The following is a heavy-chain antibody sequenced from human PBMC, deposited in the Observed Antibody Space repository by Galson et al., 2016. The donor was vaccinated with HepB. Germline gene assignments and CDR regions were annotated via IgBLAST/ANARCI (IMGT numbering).Heavy chain of an antibody. V-gene: IGHV3-21*06. CDR1: GFSFYDYG. CDR2: VSSSNTYI. CDR3: AGGYGANSDAYFQH. D-gene: IGHD4/OR15-4a*01. Sequence: LRLSCATSGFSFYDYGMHWVRQAPGKGLQWVSSVSSSNTYIYYGDSVKGRFTISRDNSKSTLYLQMDSLRDEDTAVYYCAGGYGANSDAYFQHWGQGTRVTVAS. J-gene: IGHJ1*01.